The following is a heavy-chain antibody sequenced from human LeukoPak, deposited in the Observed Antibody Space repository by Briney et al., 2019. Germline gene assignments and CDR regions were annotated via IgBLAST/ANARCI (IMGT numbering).Heavy chain of an antibody. D-gene: IGHD3-9*01. CDR3: ARHHTDILTGYYHRNRNWFDP. CDR1: GYSISSGYY. CDR2: IYHSGST. J-gene: IGHJ5*02. Sequence: PSETLSLTCTVSGYSISSGYYWGWIRQPPGKGLEWIGSIYHSGSTYYNPSLKSRVTISVDTSKNQFSLKLSSVTAADTAVYYCARHHTDILTGYYHRNRNWFDPWGQGTLVTVSS. V-gene: IGHV4-38-2*02.